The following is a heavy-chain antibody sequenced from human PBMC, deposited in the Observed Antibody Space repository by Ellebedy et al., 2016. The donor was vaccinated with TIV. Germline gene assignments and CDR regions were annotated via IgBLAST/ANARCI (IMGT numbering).Heavy chain of an antibody. CDR3: AGGTHYYYGWDV. CDR2: IHFTGST. J-gene: IGHJ6*02. Sequence: SETLSLTXSVSDGSVSNRGYYWAWLRQSPGKGLEWIGHIHFTGSTDYNPSLKSRFSISVDTSKNQFSLTVTSVTAADTAVYFCAGGTHYYYGWDVWGQGTTVIVS. V-gene: IGHV4-61*08. CDR1: DGSVSNRGYY.